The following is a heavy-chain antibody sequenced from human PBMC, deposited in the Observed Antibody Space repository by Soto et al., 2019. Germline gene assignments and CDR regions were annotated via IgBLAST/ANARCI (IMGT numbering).Heavy chain of an antibody. Sequence: ASVKVSCKASGYTFTGYYMHWVRQAPGQGLEWMGWINPNSGGTNYAQKFQGWVTMTRDTSISTAYMELSRLRSDDTAVYCCARAPSPARDAFDIWGQGTMVTVSS. CDR3: ARAPSPARDAFDI. D-gene: IGHD2-2*01. V-gene: IGHV1-2*04. CDR2: INPNSGGT. CDR1: GYTFTGYY. J-gene: IGHJ3*02.